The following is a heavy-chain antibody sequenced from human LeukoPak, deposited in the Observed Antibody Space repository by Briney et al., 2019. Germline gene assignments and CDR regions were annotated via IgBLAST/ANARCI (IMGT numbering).Heavy chain of an antibody. D-gene: IGHD2-15*01. CDR3: ARDHCSGGSCDRQEDY. Sequence: ASLKVSCKASGYTFTSYYMHWVRQAPGQGLEWMGIINPSGGSTSYAQKFQGRVTMTRDTSTSTVYMELSSLRSEDTAVYYCARDHCSGGSCDRQEDYWGQGTLVTVSS. J-gene: IGHJ4*02. CDR1: GYTFTSYY. CDR2: INPSGGST. V-gene: IGHV1-46*01.